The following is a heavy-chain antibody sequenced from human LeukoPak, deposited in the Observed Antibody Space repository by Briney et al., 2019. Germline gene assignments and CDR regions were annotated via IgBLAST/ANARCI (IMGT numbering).Heavy chain of an antibody. CDR1: GFTFSSSA. Sequence: GGSLRLSCAASGFTFSSSAMSWVRQSPGKGLEWVSAISNNGGYTYYADSVQGRFTISRDNSKSTLCLQMNSLRAEDTAVYYCAKQLGYCSDGSCYFPYWGQGTLVTVSS. V-gene: IGHV3-23*01. D-gene: IGHD2-15*01. J-gene: IGHJ4*02. CDR2: ISNNGGYT. CDR3: AKQLGYCSDGSCYFPY.